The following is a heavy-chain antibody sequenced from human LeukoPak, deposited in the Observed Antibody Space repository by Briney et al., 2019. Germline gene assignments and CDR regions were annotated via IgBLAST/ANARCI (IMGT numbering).Heavy chain of an antibody. CDR1: GFTFSSYT. CDR2: ISYDESNK. J-gene: IGHJ4*02. CDR3: ARGQSGTYSFDY. V-gene: IGHV3-30-3*01. Sequence: GGSLRLSCAASGFTFSSYTMHWVRQAPGKGLEWVAVISYDESNKYYADSVKGRFTISRDNSKNTLYLQMNSLRVEDTAVYYCARGQSGTYSFDYWGQGTLVTVSS. D-gene: IGHD1-26*01.